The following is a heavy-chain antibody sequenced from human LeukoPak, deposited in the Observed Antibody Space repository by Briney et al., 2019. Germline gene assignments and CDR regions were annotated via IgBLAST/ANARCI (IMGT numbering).Heavy chain of an antibody. V-gene: IGHV4-39*01. J-gene: IGHJ4*02. D-gene: IGHD2/OR15-2a*01. CDR1: GDSLSRNSFY. Sequence: SETLSLTCTVSGDSLSRNSFYWGWIRQPPGKGLEWIGSIYRSGNTYYSPSLKSRVTISVDTSKNQFSLKLSSATAADTAVYYCARHSPFPDYWGQGTLVTVSS. CDR2: IYRSGNT. CDR3: ARHSPFPDY.